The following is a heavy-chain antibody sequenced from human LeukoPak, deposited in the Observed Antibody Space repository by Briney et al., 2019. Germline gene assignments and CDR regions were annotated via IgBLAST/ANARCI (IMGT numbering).Heavy chain of an antibody. CDR3: ARVVGAAAGTIDY. D-gene: IGHD6-13*01. CDR2: ISSSSSYI. J-gene: IGHJ4*02. Sequence: PGGSLRLSCAASGFTFSSYSINWVRQAPGKGLEWVSSISSSSSYIYYADSVKGRFTISRDNAKNSLYLQMNSLRAEDTAVYYCARVVGAAAGTIDYWGQGTLVTVSS. CDR1: GFTFSSYS. V-gene: IGHV3-21*01.